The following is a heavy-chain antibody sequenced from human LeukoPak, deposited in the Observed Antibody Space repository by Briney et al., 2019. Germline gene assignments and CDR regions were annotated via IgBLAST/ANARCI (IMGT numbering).Heavy chain of an antibody. CDR3: ASDSYSPEYFQH. D-gene: IGHD2-15*01. Sequence: GGSLRLSCGASGFXVSNNYISWVRQAPGKGLEWVSVIYSGGSTFYADSVKGRFTISRDNSKNTLYLQMNSLGAEDTAVYYCASDSYSPEYFQHWGQGTLVTVSS. CDR2: IYSGGST. J-gene: IGHJ1*01. CDR1: GFXVSNNY. V-gene: IGHV3-66*01.